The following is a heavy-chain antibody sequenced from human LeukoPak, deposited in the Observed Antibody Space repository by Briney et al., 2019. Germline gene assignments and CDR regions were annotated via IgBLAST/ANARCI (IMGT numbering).Heavy chain of an antibody. CDR2: ISSSSSTI. CDR1: GFTFSGYS. Sequence: GGSLRLSCAASGFTFSGYSMNWVRQAPGKGLKWVSYISSSSSTIYYADSVKGRFTISRDNAKNSLYLQMNSLRAGDTAVYYCARDVRQQPQLWGQGTLVTVSS. D-gene: IGHD6-13*01. J-gene: IGHJ4*02. CDR3: ARDVRQQPQL. V-gene: IGHV3-48*01.